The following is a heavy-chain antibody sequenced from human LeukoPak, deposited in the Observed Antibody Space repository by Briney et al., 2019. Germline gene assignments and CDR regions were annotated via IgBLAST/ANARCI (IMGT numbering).Heavy chain of an antibody. CDR1: GYTFTRYD. Sequence: ASVNVSFKASGYTFTRYDISGVRQAAGQGREWMGWMNPNSGNTGYVQKFQGRVTMPRNTSISTAYMALSSLRSEDTAVYYCARNSGYGFDYWGQGTLVTVSS. CDR2: MNPNSGNT. V-gene: IGHV1-8*01. D-gene: IGHD5-12*01. CDR3: ARNSGYGFDY. J-gene: IGHJ4*02.